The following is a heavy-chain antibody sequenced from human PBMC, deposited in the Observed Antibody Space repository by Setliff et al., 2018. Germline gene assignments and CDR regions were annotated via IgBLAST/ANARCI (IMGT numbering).Heavy chain of an antibody. CDR2: ISSSSSTI. J-gene: IGHJ4*02. D-gene: IGHD3-22*01. V-gene: IGHV3-48*01. Sequence: GGSLRLSCAASGFTFSSYSMNWVRQAPGKGLEWVSYISSSSSTIYYADSVKGRFTISRDNAKNSLYLQMNSLRSEDTAVYYCARVAPHYYDSSGPSFDYWGQGTLVTVSS. CDR1: GFTFSSYS. CDR3: ARVAPHYYDSSGPSFDY.